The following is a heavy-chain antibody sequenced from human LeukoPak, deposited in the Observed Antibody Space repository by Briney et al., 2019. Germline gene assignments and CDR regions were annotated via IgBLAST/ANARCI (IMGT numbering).Heavy chain of an antibody. CDR1: GGSNSTDSYS. CDR3: ARGPGILPPWFGA. D-gene: IGHD3-3*01. V-gene: IGHV4-30-2*06. J-gene: IGHJ5*02. Sequence: SETLSLTCSVSGGSNSTDSYSWSWIRQSPGKGLEWIGSVYHTGNTYYNPSLKSRVTVSEDKSENVLSLNMTSVTAADTADYYCARGPGILPPWFGAWGQGILVTVAS. CDR2: VYHTGNT.